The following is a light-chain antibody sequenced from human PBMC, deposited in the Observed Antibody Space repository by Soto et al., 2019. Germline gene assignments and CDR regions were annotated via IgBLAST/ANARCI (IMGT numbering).Light chain of an antibody. J-gene: IGLJ1*01. CDR2: GVN. CDR3: SSVAVSNSVV. Sequence: QSVLTQPPSASGSPGQSVTISCTGTSNDVGGYNYVSWYQQHPGKAPKLMIYGVNKRPSGVPDRFSGSKSGNTASLTVSGLQAEDEADYYCSSVAVSNSVVFATGPTVTVL. CDR1: SNDVGGYNY. V-gene: IGLV2-8*01.